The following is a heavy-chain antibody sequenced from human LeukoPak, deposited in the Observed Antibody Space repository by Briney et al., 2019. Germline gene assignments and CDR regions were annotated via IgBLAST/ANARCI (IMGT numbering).Heavy chain of an antibody. V-gene: IGHV4-34*01. CDR1: GGSFSGYY. D-gene: IGHD4-17*01. Sequence: PSETLSLTCAVYGGSFSGYYWSWIRQPPGKGLEWIGEINHSGSTNYNPSLKSRVTISVDTSKNQFSLKLSSVTAADTVVYYCARDDYGDGVGYWGQGTLVTVSS. J-gene: IGHJ4*02. CDR2: INHSGST. CDR3: ARDDYGDGVGY.